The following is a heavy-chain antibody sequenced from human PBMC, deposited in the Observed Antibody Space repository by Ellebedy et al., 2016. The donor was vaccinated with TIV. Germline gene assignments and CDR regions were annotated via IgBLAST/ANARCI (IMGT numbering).Heavy chain of an antibody. D-gene: IGHD2-15*01. CDR2: IKQDGSEK. CDR1: GFTFSTYW. CDR3: AREIRWNWFDP. V-gene: IGHV3-7*01. Sequence: GESLKISCAASGFTFSTYWMSWVRQAPGKGLEWVANIKQDGSEKNYVDSVKGRFSISRDNAKNSLYLQMNSLRAEDTAVYYCAREIRWNWFDPWGQGTLVTVSS. J-gene: IGHJ5*02.